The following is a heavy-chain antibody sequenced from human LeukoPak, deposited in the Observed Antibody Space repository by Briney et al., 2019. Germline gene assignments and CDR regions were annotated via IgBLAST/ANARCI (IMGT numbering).Heavy chain of an antibody. Sequence: GGSLRLSCAASGFTFSDYWMHWVRQVPGKGLVWVSRINSDGSSTTYADSVRGRFTISRDNAKNSLYLQMNSLRAEDTAVYYCARIAAAGYYYYYMDVWGKGTTVTISS. V-gene: IGHV3-74*01. CDR2: INSDGSST. CDR3: ARIAAAGYYYYYMDV. J-gene: IGHJ6*03. CDR1: GFTFSDYW. D-gene: IGHD6-13*01.